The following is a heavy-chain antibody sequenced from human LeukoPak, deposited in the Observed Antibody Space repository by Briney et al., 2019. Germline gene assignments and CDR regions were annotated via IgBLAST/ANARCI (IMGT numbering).Heavy chain of an antibody. Sequence: SVKVSCKASGGTFSSYAISWVRQAPGQGLEWTGGIIPIFGTANYAQKFQGRVTITADESTSTAYMELSSLRSEDTAVYYCARDCSGGSCYDVFDYGGQGTLVTVSS. CDR2: IIPIFGTA. CDR3: ARDCSGGSCYDVFDY. V-gene: IGHV1-69*01. J-gene: IGHJ4*02. D-gene: IGHD2-15*01. CDR1: GGTFSSYA.